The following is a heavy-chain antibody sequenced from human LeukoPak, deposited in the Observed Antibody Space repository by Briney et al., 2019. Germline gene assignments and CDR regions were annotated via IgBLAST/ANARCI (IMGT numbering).Heavy chain of an antibody. V-gene: IGHV4-39*07. Sequence: SETLSLTCTVSGGSISSSSYYWGWIRQPPGKGLEWIGSIYHSGSTYYNPSLKSRVTISVDTSKNQFSLKLSSVTAADTAVYYCARGVGRLFDYWGQGTLVTVSS. CDR2: IYHSGST. J-gene: IGHJ4*02. CDR1: GGSISSSSYY. CDR3: ARGVGRLFDY.